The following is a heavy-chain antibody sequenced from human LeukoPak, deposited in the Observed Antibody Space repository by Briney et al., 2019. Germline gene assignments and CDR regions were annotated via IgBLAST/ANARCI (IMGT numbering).Heavy chain of an antibody. D-gene: IGHD6-19*01. CDR2: INPSGGST. CDR1: GYTFTSYY. Sequence: ASVKVSCKASGYTFTSYYMHWVRQAPGQGLEWMGIINPSGGSTSYAQKFQGRVTMTEDTSTDTVYMELSSLRSEDTAVYYCATVSGSSGYYMDVWGKGTTVTVSS. V-gene: IGHV1-46*01. CDR3: ATVSGSSGYYMDV. J-gene: IGHJ6*03.